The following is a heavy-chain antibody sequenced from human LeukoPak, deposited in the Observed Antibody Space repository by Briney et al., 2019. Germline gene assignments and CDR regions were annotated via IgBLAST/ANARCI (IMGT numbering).Heavy chain of an antibody. CDR3: AKDSYSSSWGAWFDP. D-gene: IGHD6-13*01. J-gene: IGHJ5*02. CDR2: ISSSGGST. CDR1: GFTFSSYA. Sequence: GGSLRLSCAAPGFTFSSYAMSWVRQAPGKGLEWVSAISSSGGSTYYADSVKGRFTISRDNSKNTLYLQMNSLRAEDTAVYYCAKDSYSSSWGAWFDPWGQGTLVTVSS. V-gene: IGHV3-23*01.